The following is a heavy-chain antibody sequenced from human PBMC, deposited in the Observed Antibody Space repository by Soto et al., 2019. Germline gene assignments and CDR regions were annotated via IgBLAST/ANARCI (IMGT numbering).Heavy chain of an antibody. Sequence: GASVKVSCKASGYTFTSYYMHWVRQAPGQGLEWMAIINPSGGSTSYAQKFQGRVTMTRDTSTSTVYMELSSLRSEDTAVYYCAREGGEFYFDIRVYYFIGSFDLGGGGPLATVPS. D-gene: IGHD3-22*01. CDR2: INPSGGST. CDR3: AREGGEFYFDIRVYYFIGSFDL. J-gene: IGHJ2*01. CDR1: GYTFTSYY. V-gene: IGHV1-46*01.